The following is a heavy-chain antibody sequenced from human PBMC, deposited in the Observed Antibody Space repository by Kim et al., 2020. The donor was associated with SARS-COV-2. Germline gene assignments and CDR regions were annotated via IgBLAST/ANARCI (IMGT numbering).Heavy chain of an antibody. D-gene: IGHD3-22*01. Sequence: GGSLRLSCAPSGFSVRDTYLSWVRQAPGKGLEWVSVIFSDGRTFYADSVKGSFTVSTDNSTDTLYLQMTSLGAADTAVYFCSGAGDYDSSGHDF. CDR2: IFSDGRT. CDR1: GFSVRDTY. J-gene: IGHJ2*01. V-gene: IGHV3-66*01. CDR3: SGAGDYDSSGHDF.